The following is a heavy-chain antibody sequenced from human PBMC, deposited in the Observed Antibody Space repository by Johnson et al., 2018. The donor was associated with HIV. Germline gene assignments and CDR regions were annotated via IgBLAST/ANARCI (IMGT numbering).Heavy chain of an antibody. CDR3: ARDGVDGSPHDACEI. CDR1: RFTFSHYD. Sequence: MQLVESGGGLVQPGGSLRLSCAASRFTFSHYDMHRVRQVTGKGLEWVSAIGTTDDTYYPAPVKGRFSISRDDAKDSLYLQMHSLRTEDTAVYYCARDGVDGSPHDACEIWGQGTMVNVSS. CDR2: IGTTDDT. V-gene: IGHV3-13*01. J-gene: IGHJ3*02. D-gene: IGHD5-24*01.